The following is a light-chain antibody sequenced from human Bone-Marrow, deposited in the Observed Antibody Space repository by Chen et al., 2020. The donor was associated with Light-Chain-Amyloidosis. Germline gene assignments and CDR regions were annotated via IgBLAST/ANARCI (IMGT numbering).Light chain of an antibody. Sequence: SYELTQPPSVSLSPGQTARITCSGDDLPTKYAYWYQQKPGQAPVLVIHRDTERPSGISERFSGSSSGTTATLTISGVQAEAEADYHCQSADSSGTYEVIFGGGTKLTVL. J-gene: IGLJ2*01. CDR1: DLPTKY. CDR2: RDT. CDR3: QSADSSGTYEVI. V-gene: IGLV3-25*03.